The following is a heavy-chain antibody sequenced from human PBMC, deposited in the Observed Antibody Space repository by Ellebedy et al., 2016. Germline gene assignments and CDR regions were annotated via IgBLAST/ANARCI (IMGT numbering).Heavy chain of an antibody. J-gene: IGHJ4*02. CDR1: GYTFTTYG. CDR3: ERRGVAAGKFDY. D-gene: IGHD3-10*01. V-gene: IGHV1-18*01. Sequence: ASVKVSCKASGYTFTTYGFTWVRQAPGQGLEWLGWISAYNGDTNYAQTLQGRVTMTTDTSTNTAYLELKSLISNDTPEYYCERRGVAAGKFDYWGQGTLVTVSS. CDR2: ISAYNGDT.